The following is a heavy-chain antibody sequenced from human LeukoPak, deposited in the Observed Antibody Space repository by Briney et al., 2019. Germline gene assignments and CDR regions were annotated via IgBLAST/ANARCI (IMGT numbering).Heavy chain of an antibody. CDR2: INHSGST. V-gene: IGHV4-34*01. D-gene: IGHD2-15*01. CDR3: ARSSLVVVVAATPRFDY. Sequence: SETLSLTCAVYGGSFSGYYWGWIRQPPGKGLEWIGEINHSGSTNYNPSLKSRVTISVDTSKNQFSLKLSSVTAADTAVYYCARSSLVVVVAATPRFDYWGQGTLVSVSS. CDR1: GGSFSGYY. J-gene: IGHJ4*02.